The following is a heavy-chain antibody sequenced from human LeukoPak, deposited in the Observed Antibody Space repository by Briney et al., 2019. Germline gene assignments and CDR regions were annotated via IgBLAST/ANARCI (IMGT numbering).Heavy chain of an antibody. J-gene: IGHJ4*02. CDR3: ARRDVYPTKFDY. D-gene: IGHD5-24*01. Sequence: GESLKISCKGSGYSFTSYWIGWVRPIPGKGLEWMGVIYPGDSETRYSPSFQGQVTMSVEKSINTAYLQWSSLKASDTAIYYCARRDVYPTKFDYWGQGTLVTVSS. V-gene: IGHV5-51*01. CDR2: IYPGDSET. CDR1: GYSFTSYW.